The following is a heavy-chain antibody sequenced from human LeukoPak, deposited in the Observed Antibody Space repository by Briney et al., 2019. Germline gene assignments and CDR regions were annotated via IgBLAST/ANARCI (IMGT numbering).Heavy chain of an antibody. CDR2: IYYSGST. CDR3: AVVSNRFDP. CDR1: GGSISSSSYY. V-gene: IGHV4-39*07. Sequence: SETLSLTCTVSGGSISSSSYYWGWIRQPPGKGLEWIGSIYYSGSTYYNPSLKSRVTISVDTSKNQFSLKLSSVTAADTAVYYCAVVSNRFDPWGQGTLVTVSS. J-gene: IGHJ5*02. D-gene: IGHD3-22*01.